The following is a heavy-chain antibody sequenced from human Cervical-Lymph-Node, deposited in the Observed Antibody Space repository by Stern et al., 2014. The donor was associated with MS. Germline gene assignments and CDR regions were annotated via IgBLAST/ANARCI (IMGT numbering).Heavy chain of an antibody. CDR2: FWYDGNKK. D-gene: IGHD1-7*01. Sequence: QVQLGQSGGGVVQPGRSLRLSCAASGFTFSNYCMHWVRQAPGKGLEWLGGFWYDGNKKYYAETVKGRFTITGDNSTKTPFLQLSSLTAEDTALYYCARGNWNYEGMGYWGQGTLVTVSS. CDR3: ARGNWNYEGMGY. CDR1: GFTFSNYC. J-gene: IGHJ4*02. V-gene: IGHV3-33*01.